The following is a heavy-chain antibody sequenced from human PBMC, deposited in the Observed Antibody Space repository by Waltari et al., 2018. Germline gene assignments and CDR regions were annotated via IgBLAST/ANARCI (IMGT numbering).Heavy chain of an antibody. CDR2: IIPIFGTA. Sequence: QVQLVQSGAEVKKPGSSVKVSCKASGGTFSSYAISWVRQAPGQGLEWMGGIIPIFGTANYEQKFQGRVTITADESTSTAYMELSSLRSEDTAVYYCARVPPVAGTYLFDYWGQGTLVTVSS. J-gene: IGHJ4*02. CDR1: GGTFSSYA. V-gene: IGHV1-69*01. D-gene: IGHD6-19*01. CDR3: ARVPPVAGTYLFDY.